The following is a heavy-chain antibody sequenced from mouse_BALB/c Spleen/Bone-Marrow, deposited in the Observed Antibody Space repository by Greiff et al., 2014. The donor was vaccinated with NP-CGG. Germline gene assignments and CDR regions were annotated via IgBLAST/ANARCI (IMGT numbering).Heavy chain of an antibody. CDR2: INPSSGYT. V-gene: IGHV1-4*01. CDR1: GYTFTSYT. D-gene: IGHD2-14*01. J-gene: IGHJ1*01. CDR3: ARDRYDWYFDV. Sequence: QVHVKQSGAELARPGASVKMSCKASGYTFTSYTMHWVKQRPGQGLEWIGYINPSSGYTNYNQKFKDKATLTADKSSSTAYMQLSSLTSEDSAVYYCARDRYDWYFDVWGAGTTVTVSS.